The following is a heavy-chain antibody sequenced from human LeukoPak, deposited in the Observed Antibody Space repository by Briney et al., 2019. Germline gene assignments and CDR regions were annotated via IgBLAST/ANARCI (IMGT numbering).Heavy chain of an antibody. CDR3: ARDQGYYGSGASPWFDP. D-gene: IGHD3-10*01. J-gene: IGHJ5*02. V-gene: IGHV1-2*06. Sequence: ASVKVSCKASGYTFTGYYMHWVRQAPGQGLEWMGRINRNSGGTNYAQKFQGRVTMTRDTSISTAYMELSRLRSDDTAVYYCARDQGYYGSGASPWFDPWGQGTLVTVSS. CDR2: INRNSGGT. CDR1: GYTFTGYY.